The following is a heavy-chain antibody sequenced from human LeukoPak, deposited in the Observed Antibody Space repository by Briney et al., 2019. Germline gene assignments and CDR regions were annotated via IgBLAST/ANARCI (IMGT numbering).Heavy chain of an antibody. CDR3: ARGRYSLGY. J-gene: IGHJ4*02. D-gene: IGHD5-18*01. V-gene: IGHV4-34*01. Sequence: SETLSLTCAVYGGSFSGYYCSWIRQPPGKGLEWIGEINHSGSTNFNPFLKSRVTISVDTSKNQFSLNLSSVTAADTAVYFCARGRYSLGYWGQGTLVTVSS. CDR1: GGSFSGYY. CDR2: INHSGST.